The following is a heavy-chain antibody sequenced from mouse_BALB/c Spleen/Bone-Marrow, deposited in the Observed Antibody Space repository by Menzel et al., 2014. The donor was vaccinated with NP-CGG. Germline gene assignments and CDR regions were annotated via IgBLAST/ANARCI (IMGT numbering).Heavy chain of an antibody. D-gene: IGHD4-1*02. Sequence: DVQLVESGGGLVKPGGSLKLSCAASGFTFSSYTMSWVRQTPEKRLEWVATISSGGSYTYYPDSVKGRFTISRDNAKNTLYLQMSRLKSEDTAMYYCARQLAYAMDYWGQGTSVTVSS. CDR2: ISSGGSYT. J-gene: IGHJ4*01. CDR1: GFTFSSYT. CDR3: ARQLAYAMDY. V-gene: IGHV5-6-4*01.